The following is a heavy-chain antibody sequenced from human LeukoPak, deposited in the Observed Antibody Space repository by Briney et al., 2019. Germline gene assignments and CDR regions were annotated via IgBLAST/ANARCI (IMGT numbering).Heavy chain of an antibody. Sequence: PGGSLRLSCAASGFTFSSYAMSWVRQAPGKGLEWVSAISGSGGSTYYADSVKGRFTISRDNSKNTLYLQMNSLRAEDTAVYYCAGGGGPHYRLKYYFDYWGQGTLVTVSS. D-gene: IGHD4-23*01. CDR3: AGGGGPHYRLKYYFDY. J-gene: IGHJ4*02. V-gene: IGHV3-23*01. CDR2: ISGSGGST. CDR1: GFTFSSYA.